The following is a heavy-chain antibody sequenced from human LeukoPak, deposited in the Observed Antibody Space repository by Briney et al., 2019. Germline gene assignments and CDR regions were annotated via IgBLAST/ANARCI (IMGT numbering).Heavy chain of an antibody. D-gene: IGHD5-12*01. CDR1: GFTFSDLY. CDR3: ARVSSGTSSKTFDY. J-gene: IGHJ4*02. V-gene: IGHV3-72*01. Sequence: GGSLRLSCAASGFTFSDLYMDWVRQAPGKGLEWVGRIRNKAKSYTTDYAASVRGRFTISRDDSKNSVYLQVNSLKAEDTAVYYCARVSSGTSSKTFDYWGQGTLVTVSS. CDR2: IRNKAKSYTT.